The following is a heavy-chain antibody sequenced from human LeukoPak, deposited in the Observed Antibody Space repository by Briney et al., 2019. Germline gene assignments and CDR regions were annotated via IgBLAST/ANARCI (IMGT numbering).Heavy chain of an antibody. V-gene: IGHV1-2*02. Sequence: GASVKVSCKASGYTFTDHYIHWVRQAPGQGLEWMGWIIPNSGGTRYAQKFQGRVTMTRDTSISTAYMELSRLRSDDTAMYYCVRGISPDSYNYRYWGQGALVTVSS. CDR1: GYTFTDHY. D-gene: IGHD5-24*01. CDR3: VRGISPDSYNYRY. CDR2: IIPNSGGT. J-gene: IGHJ4*02.